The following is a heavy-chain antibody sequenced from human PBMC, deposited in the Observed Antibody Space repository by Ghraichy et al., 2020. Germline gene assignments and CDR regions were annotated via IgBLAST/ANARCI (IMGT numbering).Heavy chain of an antibody. CDR3: ARETVQLIAAAGRQEYYYYYYGMDV. D-gene: IGHD6-13*01. J-gene: IGHJ6*02. CDR1: GFTFSDYY. V-gene: IGHV3-11*06. CDR2: ISSSSSYT. Sequence: GGSLRLSCAASGFTFSDYYMSWIRQAPGKGLEWVSYISSSSSYTNYADSVKGRFTISRDNAKNSLYLQMNSLRAEDTAVYYCARETVQLIAAAGRQEYYYYYYGMDVWGQGTTVTVSS.